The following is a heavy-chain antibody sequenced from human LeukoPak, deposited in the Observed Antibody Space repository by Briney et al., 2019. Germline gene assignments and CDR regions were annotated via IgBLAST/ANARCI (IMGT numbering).Heavy chain of an antibody. Sequence: ESSETLSLTCTVSGGSISSSSYYWGWIRQPPGKGLEWIGSIYYSGSAYYNPSLKSRVTIPVDTSKNQFSLKLSSVTAADTAVYYCARQFGIVDAFDIWGQGTMVTVSS. CDR2: IYYSGSA. CDR3: ARQFGIVDAFDI. V-gene: IGHV4-39*01. CDR1: GGSISSSSYY. J-gene: IGHJ3*02. D-gene: IGHD3-16*02.